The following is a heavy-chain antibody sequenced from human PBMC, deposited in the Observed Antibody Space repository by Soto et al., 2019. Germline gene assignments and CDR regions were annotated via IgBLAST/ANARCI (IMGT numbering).Heavy chain of an antibody. D-gene: IGHD3-3*01. J-gene: IGHJ5*02. CDR2: IIPIFGTA. V-gene: IGHV1-69*01. CDR3: ARAGDYAFWSGSVSWWFDA. Sequence: QVQLVQSGAEVKKPGSSVKVSCKASGGTFSSYAISWVRQAPGQGLEWMGGIIPIFGTANYAQKFQGRVTITADESTSTAYLELSSLRSEDTAVYYCARAGDYAFWSGSVSWWFDAWGQGTLVSVSS. CDR1: GGTFSSYA.